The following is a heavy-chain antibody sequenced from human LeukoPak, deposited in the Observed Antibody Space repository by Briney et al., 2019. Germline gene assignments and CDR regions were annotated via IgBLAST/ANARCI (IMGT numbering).Heavy chain of an antibody. CDR1: GFTFSNAW. J-gene: IGHJ4*02. V-gene: IGHV3-15*01. CDR2: IKSKTDGGTT. Sequence: GGSLRLSCAASGFTFSNAWMNWVRQAPGKGLEWVGRIKSKTDGGTTDYAAPVKGRFTISRDDSKNTLYLQMNSLKTEDTAVYYCTTRGYSGYDYVMLDYWGQGTLVTVSS. CDR3: TTRGYSGYDYVMLDY. D-gene: IGHD5-12*01.